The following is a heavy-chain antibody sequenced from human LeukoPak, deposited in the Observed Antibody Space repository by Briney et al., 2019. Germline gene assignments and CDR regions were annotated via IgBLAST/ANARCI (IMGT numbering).Heavy chain of an antibody. CDR1: GYTFTGYY. J-gene: IGHJ6*03. V-gene: IGHV1-46*01. Sequence: GASVKVSCKASGYTFTGYYMHWVRQAPGQGLEWMGIINPSGGSTSYAQKFQGRVTMTRDMSTSTVYMELSSLRSEDTAVYYCARGVYDFWSGYYDWGRRTYYYYMDVWGKGTTVTVSS. D-gene: IGHD3-3*01. CDR3: ARGVYDFWSGYYDWGRRTYYYYMDV. CDR2: INPSGGST.